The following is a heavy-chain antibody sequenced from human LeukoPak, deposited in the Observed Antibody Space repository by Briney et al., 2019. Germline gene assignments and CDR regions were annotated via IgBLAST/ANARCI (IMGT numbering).Heavy chain of an antibody. CDR2: IIPICGTA. D-gene: IGHD2-2*01. CDR3: ARDNPYCSSTSCWNWFDP. Sequence: SVKVSCKASGGTFSSYAISWVRQAPGQGLEWMGGIIPICGTANYAQKFQGRVTITADESTSTAYMELSSLRSEDTAVYYCARDNPYCSSTSCWNWFDPWGQGTLVTVSS. J-gene: IGHJ5*02. V-gene: IGHV1-69*01. CDR1: GGTFSSYA.